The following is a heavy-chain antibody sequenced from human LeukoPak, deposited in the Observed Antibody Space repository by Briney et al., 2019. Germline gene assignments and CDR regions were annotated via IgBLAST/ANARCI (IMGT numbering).Heavy chain of an antibody. CDR1: GFTFSSYS. CDR3: ARVGIAARTYYMDV. D-gene: IGHD6-6*01. Sequence: PGGPLRLSCAASGFTFSSYSMNWVRQAPGKGLEWVSSISSSSSYIYYADSVKGRFTISRDNAKNSLYLQMNSLRAEDTAVYYCARVGIAARTYYMDVWGKGTTVTVSS. CDR2: ISSSSSYI. J-gene: IGHJ6*03. V-gene: IGHV3-21*01.